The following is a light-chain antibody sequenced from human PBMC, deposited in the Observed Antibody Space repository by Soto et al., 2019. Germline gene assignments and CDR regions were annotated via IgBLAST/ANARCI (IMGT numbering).Light chain of an antibody. CDR2: GAS. CDR3: QQYGSSPRT. Sequence: EIVLTQSPGTLSLSPGERATLSCRASQSVISNSVTWYQQKPGQAPRVVIYGASSRATGIPDRFSGSGSGTDFTLTISRLEPEDFAVYYCQQYGSSPRTFGQGTKVEIK. J-gene: IGKJ1*01. V-gene: IGKV3-20*01. CDR1: QSVISNS.